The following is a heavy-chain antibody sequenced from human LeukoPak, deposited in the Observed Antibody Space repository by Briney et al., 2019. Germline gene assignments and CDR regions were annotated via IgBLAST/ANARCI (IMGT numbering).Heavy chain of an antibody. CDR2: INHSGST. V-gene: IGHV4-34*01. CDR1: GGSFSGYY. J-gene: IGHJ4*02. Sequence: PSETLSFTCAVYGGSFSGYYWSWIRQPPGKGLEWIGEINHSGSTNYNPSLKSRVTISVDTSKNQFSLKLSSVTAADTAVYYCARVLDGYKADYWGQGTLVTVSS. CDR3: ARVLDGYKADY. D-gene: IGHD5-24*01.